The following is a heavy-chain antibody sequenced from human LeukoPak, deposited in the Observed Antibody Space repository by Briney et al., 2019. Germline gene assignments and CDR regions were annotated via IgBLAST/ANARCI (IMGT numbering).Heavy chain of an antibody. CDR2: IYYSGST. CDR3: ARQSSSSNYFDY. CDR1: GGSISSYY. V-gene: IGHV4-59*08. J-gene: IGHJ4*02. Sequence: SETLSLTCTVSGGSISSYYWSWIRQPPGKGLEWIGYIYYSGSTNYNPSLKSRVTISVDTSKNQFSLKLSSVTAADTALYYCARQSSSSNYFDYWGQGTLVTVSS.